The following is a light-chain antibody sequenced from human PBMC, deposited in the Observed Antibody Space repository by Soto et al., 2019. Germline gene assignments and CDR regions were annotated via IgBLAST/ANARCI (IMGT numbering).Light chain of an antibody. CDR1: QNVNTW. CDR3: HQYDSAPLT. Sequence: DVQMTQSPSTLSASVGDRVTITCRASQNVNTWLAWYQQKPGRAPNLLIHKASTLETGVPSRFSGSGSGTDVTLSISSLQPDDFATYYCHQYDSAPLTFGGGTKVEIK. CDR2: KAS. J-gene: IGKJ4*01. V-gene: IGKV1-5*03.